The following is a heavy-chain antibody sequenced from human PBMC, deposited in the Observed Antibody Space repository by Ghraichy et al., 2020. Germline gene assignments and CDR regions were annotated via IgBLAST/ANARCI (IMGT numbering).Heavy chain of an antibody. J-gene: IGHJ6*02. Sequence: ASVKVSCKASGYTFTSYGISWVRQAPGQGLEWMGWISAYNGNTNYAQKLQGRVTMTTDTSTSTAYMELRSLRSDDTAVYYCARGGSGSYLSRVPGYGMDVWGQGTTVTVSS. D-gene: IGHD3-10*01. CDR3: ARGGSGSYLSRVPGYGMDV. CDR1: GYTFTSYG. V-gene: IGHV1-18*01. CDR2: ISAYNGNT.